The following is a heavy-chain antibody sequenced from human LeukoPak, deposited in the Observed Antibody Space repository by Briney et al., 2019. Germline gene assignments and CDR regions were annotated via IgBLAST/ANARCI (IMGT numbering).Heavy chain of an antibody. CDR1: GYTFTSYG. D-gene: IGHD3-10*01. CDR2: ISAYNGNT. Sequence: ASVKVSCKASGYTFTSYGISWVRQAPGQGLEWMGWISAYNGNTNYAQKLQGRVTMTTDTSTSTAYMKLRSLRSDDTAVYYCARAATTGYYYGSGSYLVYWGQGTLVTVSS. V-gene: IGHV1-18*04. J-gene: IGHJ4*02. CDR3: ARAATTGYYYGSGSYLVY.